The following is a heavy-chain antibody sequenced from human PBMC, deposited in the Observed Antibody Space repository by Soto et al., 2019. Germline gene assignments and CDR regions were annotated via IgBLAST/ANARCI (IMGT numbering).Heavy chain of an antibody. V-gene: IGHV3-23*01. CDR2: ISGSGGST. D-gene: IGHD3-3*01. CDR1: GFTFSSYA. Sequence: GSLRLSCAASGFTFSSYAMSWVRQAPGKGLEWVSAISGSGGSTYYADSVKGRFTISRDNSKNTLYLQMNSLRAEDTAVYYCAKDIRGYDFWCGRLPSYWGQGTLVTVSS. J-gene: IGHJ4*02. CDR3: AKDIRGYDFWCGRLPSY.